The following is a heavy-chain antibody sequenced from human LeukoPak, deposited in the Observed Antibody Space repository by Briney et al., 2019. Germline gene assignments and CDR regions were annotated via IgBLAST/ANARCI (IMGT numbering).Heavy chain of an antibody. D-gene: IGHD3-22*01. V-gene: IGHV3-33*08. CDR3: ARDRYYDSSGYYGTGLYYYGMDV. J-gene: IGHJ6*02. Sequence: GGSLRLSCAASGFTFDDYAMHWVRQAPGKGLEWVAIIWFDGSNKYYADSVKGRFTISRDNSKNTLSLQMNSLRAEDTAVYYCARDRYYDSSGYYGTGLYYYGMDVWGQGTTVTVSS. CDR2: IWFDGSNK. CDR1: GFTFDDYA.